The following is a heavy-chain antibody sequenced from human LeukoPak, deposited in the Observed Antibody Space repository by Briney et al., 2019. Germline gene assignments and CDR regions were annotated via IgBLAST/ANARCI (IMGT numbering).Heavy chain of an antibody. V-gene: IGHV4-31*03. Sequence: SQTLSLTCTVSGGSISSGGYCWSWIRQHPGKGLEWIGYIYYSGSTYYNPSLKSRVTISVDTSKNQFSLKLSSVTAADTAVYYCARATYYYDSSGYFHIDYWGQGTLVTVSS. CDR3: ARATYYYDSSGYFHIDY. D-gene: IGHD3-22*01. CDR2: IYYSGST. J-gene: IGHJ4*02. CDR1: GGSISSGGYC.